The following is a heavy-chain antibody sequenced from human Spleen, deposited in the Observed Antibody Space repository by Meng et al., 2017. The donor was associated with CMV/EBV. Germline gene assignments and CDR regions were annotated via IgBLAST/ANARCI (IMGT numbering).Heavy chain of an antibody. CDR1: GFTFSSYS. D-gene: IGHD4-17*01. V-gene: IGHV3-48*04. Sequence: GESLKISCAASGFTFSSYSMNWVRQAPGKGLEWVSYISRSSGTIYYADSVKGRFTISRDNAKNSLYLQMSTLRAEDTAVYFCVRDQSDTDYVSARYWGQGTLVTVSS. CDR3: VRDQSDTDYVSARY. J-gene: IGHJ1*01. CDR2: ISRSSGTI.